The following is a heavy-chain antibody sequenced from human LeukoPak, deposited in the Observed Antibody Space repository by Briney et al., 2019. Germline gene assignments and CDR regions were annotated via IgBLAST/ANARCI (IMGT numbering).Heavy chain of an antibody. J-gene: IGHJ4*02. Sequence: GGSLRLSCAASGFTFSSYWMNSVRQAPGKGLEWVANIRQDGSEKYYVDSVKGRFTISRDNAKNSLYLQMNSLRAEDTAVYYCARGGSNSGWYGRDFDYWGQGTLVSVSS. CDR3: ARGGSNSGWYGRDFDY. V-gene: IGHV3-7*01. CDR2: IRQDGSEK. D-gene: IGHD6-19*01. CDR1: GFTFSSYW.